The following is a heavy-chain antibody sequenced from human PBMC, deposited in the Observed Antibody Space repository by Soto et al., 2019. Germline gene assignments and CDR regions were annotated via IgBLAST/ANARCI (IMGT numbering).Heavy chain of an antibody. J-gene: IGHJ5*02. CDR3: ARDRGGYCSGGSCSEAWFDP. D-gene: IGHD2-15*01. Sequence: QVQLLQSGAEAKKPGASVKVSCEASGYTFTSCPIHWVRQAPGQRLEWMGWINTGNGYTKYSQKFQARVTITRDTSASTSYMQLSRLRSEDTAVYYCARDRGGYCSGGSCSEAWFDPWGQGTLVTVSS. CDR2: INTGNGYT. V-gene: IGHV1-3*04. CDR1: GYTFTSCP.